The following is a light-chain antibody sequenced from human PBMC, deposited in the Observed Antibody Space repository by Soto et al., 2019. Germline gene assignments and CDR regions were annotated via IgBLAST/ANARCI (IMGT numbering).Light chain of an antibody. Sequence: QSVLTQPPSMSGAPGQRVTISCTGSTSNIGAGYDVHWYQQIPGAVPRLLIYDNNNRPSGVPDRFSGSKSGTSASLAISGLQADDEADYYCQSYDSNLYWVFGGGTKLTVL. J-gene: IGLJ3*02. CDR2: DNN. CDR1: TSNIGAGYD. CDR3: QSYDSNLYWV. V-gene: IGLV1-40*01.